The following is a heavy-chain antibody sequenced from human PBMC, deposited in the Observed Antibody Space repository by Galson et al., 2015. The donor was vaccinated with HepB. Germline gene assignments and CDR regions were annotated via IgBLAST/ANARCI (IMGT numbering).Heavy chain of an antibody. J-gene: IGHJ4*02. D-gene: IGHD1-26*01. Sequence: SLRLSCAASGFTFSSYRMSWVRQAPGKGLEWVANIKQDGSEKYYVDSVKGRFTISRDNAKNSLYLQMNSLRAEDTAVYYCAIGKGATKFGYWGQGTLVTVSS. CDR2: IKQDGSEK. V-gene: IGHV3-7*03. CDR1: GFTFSSYR. CDR3: AIGKGATKFGY.